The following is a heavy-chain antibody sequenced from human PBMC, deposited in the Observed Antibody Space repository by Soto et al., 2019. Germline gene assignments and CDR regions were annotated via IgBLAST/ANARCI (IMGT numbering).Heavy chain of an antibody. CDR2: ISAYNGNT. J-gene: IGHJ5*02. Sequence: GASVKVSCKASGYTFTSYGISWVRQAPGQGLEWMGWISAYNGNTNYAQKLQGRVTMTTDTSTSTAYMELRSLRSDDTAVYYCAGDCQTYYDFWSGYPNWFDPWGQGTLVTVSS. CDR1: GYTFTSYG. CDR3: AGDCQTYYDFWSGYPNWFDP. D-gene: IGHD3-3*01. V-gene: IGHV1-18*01.